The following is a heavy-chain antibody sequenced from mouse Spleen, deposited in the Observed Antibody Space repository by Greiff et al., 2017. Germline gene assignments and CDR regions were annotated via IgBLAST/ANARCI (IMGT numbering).Heavy chain of an antibody. J-gene: IGHJ4*01. Sequence: VQLQQSGPEPVKPGASVKISCKASGYSFTDYNMNWVKQSNGKSLEWIGVINPNYGTTSYNQKFKGKATLTVDQSSSTAYMQLNSLTSEDSAVYYCAREGNYLYYYAMDYWGQGTSVTVSS. CDR3: AREGNYLYYYAMDY. CDR1: GYSFTDYN. D-gene: IGHD2-1*01. CDR2: INPNYGTT. V-gene: IGHV1-39*01.